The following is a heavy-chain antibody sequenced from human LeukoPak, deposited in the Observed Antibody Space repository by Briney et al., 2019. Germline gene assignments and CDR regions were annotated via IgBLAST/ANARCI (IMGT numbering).Heavy chain of an antibody. CDR2: INAGNGNT. J-gene: IGHJ4*02. V-gene: IGHV1-3*01. Sequence: ASVKVSCKASGYSVTSYAMHWVRQPPGQRLEWMGWINAGNGNTKYSQKFQGRVTITRDTSASTAYMELSSLRSEDTAVYYCASRDYYDSSGYYWGQGTLVTVSS. CDR3: ASRDYYDSSGYY. CDR1: GYSVTSYA. D-gene: IGHD3-22*01.